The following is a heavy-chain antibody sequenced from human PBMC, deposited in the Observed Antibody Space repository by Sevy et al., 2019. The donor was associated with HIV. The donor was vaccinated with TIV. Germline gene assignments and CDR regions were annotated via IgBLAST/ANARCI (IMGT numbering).Heavy chain of an antibody. CDR3: TRVSRGTDDDY. Sequence: GGSLRLSCAASGFTFSSYAMSWVRQAPGKGLEWVSGISASGISTYYAGSVKGRFTISRDNSKNTLDLQMNSLRAEDTAVYYCTRVSRGTDDDYWGQGTLVTVSS. J-gene: IGHJ4*02. CDR1: GFTFSSYA. V-gene: IGHV3-23*01. CDR2: ISASGIST. D-gene: IGHD2-2*01.